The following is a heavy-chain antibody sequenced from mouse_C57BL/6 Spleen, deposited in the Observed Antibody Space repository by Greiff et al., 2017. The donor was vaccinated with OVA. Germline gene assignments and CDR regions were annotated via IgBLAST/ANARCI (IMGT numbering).Heavy chain of an antibody. CDR2: IYPGDGDT. CDR3: ARKGIVTYYFDY. D-gene: IGHD2-5*01. CDR1: GYAFSSSW. V-gene: IGHV1-82*01. Sequence: QVQLKESGPELVKPGASVKISCKASGYAFSSSWLNWVKQRPGKGLEWIGRIYPGDGDTNYNGKFKGKATLTADKSSSTAYMQLSSLTSEDSAVYFCARKGIVTYYFDYWGQGTTLTVSS. J-gene: IGHJ2*01.